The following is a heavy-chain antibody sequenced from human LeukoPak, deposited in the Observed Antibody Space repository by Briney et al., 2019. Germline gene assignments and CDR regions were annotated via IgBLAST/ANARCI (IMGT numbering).Heavy chain of an antibody. Sequence: GSVKVSCKASGYTFTSYGISWVRQAPGQGLEWMGWISAYNGNTNYAKKLQGRVTMTTATSTSRAYFVLRSLRCDDKAGYYCPGEGVGELLPYYFYYGMDVWGQGTTVTVSS. J-gene: IGHJ6*02. V-gene: IGHV1-18*01. CDR1: GYTFTSYG. CDR2: ISAYNGNT. CDR3: PGEGVGELLPYYFYYGMDV. D-gene: IGHD3-10*01.